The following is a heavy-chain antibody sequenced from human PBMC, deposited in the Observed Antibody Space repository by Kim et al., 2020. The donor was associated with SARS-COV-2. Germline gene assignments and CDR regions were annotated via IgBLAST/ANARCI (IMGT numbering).Heavy chain of an antibody. CDR3: GYFDY. CDR1: GFTFSSYA. Sequence: GGSLRLSCAASGFTFSSYAMHWVRQAPGKGLEWVAVISYDGSNKYYADSVKGRFTISRDNSKNTLYLQMNSLRAEDTAGYYCGYFDYWGQGTLVTVSS. CDR2: ISYDGSNK. V-gene: IGHV3-30*04. J-gene: IGHJ4*02.